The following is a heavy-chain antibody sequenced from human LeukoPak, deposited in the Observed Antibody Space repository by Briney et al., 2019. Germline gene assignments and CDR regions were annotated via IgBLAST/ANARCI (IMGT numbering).Heavy chain of an antibody. CDR2: INHSGST. CDR1: GGSFSGYY. D-gene: IGHD3-16*01. V-gene: IGHV4-34*01. Sequence: SETLSLTCAVYGGSFSGYYWSGIRQPPGKGLEWVGEINHSGSTNYNPSLKSRVTISVDTSKNQFSLKVSSVTAADTAVYYCAREPNWGFDAFDIWGQGTMVTVSS. J-gene: IGHJ3*02. CDR3: AREPNWGFDAFDI.